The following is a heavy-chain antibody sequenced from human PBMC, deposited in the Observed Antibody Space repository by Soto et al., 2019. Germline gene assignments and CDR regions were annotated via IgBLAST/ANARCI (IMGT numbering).Heavy chain of an antibody. Sequence: ASVKVSCKTSGYTFSTFAMHWVRQAPGQRLEWMARINAGNGDTKYSQKFQGRVTITRDSSASTAYMELSSLTSEDTAVYYCARDRDAYGYGLFDSWGRGTLVTVSS. CDR3: ARDRDAYGYGLFDS. CDR1: GYTFSTFA. D-gene: IGHD5-18*01. CDR2: INAGNGDT. J-gene: IGHJ4*02. V-gene: IGHV1-3*01.